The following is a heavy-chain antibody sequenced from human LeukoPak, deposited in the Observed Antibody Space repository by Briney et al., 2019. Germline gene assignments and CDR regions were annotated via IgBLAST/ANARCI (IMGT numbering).Heavy chain of an antibody. Sequence: PGGSLRLSCAASGFTFSKYWLHWLRQAPGKGLVWVSRINPDDKSASYADSAKGRFTIARDDARKTLYLQMNGLRAEDTAVYYCLTIVETTFDAFDIWGQGTMVTVSS. J-gene: IGHJ3*02. CDR2: INPDDKSA. CDR3: LTIVETTFDAFDI. CDR1: GFTFSKYW. V-gene: IGHV3-74*01. D-gene: IGHD2/OR15-2a*01.